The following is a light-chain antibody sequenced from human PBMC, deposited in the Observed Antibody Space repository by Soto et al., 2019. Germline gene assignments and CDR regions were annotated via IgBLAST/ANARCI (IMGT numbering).Light chain of an antibody. V-gene: IGLV2-14*01. CDR2: EVS. J-gene: IGLJ3*02. CDR3: SSYTSSGTLL. Sequence: QSALTQPASASGSPGQSITISCTGTSSDVGGYSFVSWYQHHPGKAPKLLIYEVSNWPSGVSNRLLGSKSGNTASLTISGLQAEDEADYYCSSYTSSGTLLFGGGTKLTVL. CDR1: SSDVGGYSF.